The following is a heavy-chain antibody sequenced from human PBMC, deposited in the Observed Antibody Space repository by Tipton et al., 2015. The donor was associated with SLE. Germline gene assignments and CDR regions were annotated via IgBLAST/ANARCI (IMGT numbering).Heavy chain of an antibody. D-gene: IGHD6-13*01. V-gene: IGHV4-39*07. CDR1: GGSINSSPYY. CDR2: ISFSGTT. J-gene: IGHJ4*02. CDR3: AREGSSWYYFDY. Sequence: TLSLTCIVSGGSINSSPYYWGWVRQTPGKGLEWLGSISFSGTTYFNPSLKSRVTLSRDTSKNQFSLNLNSVTAADTAVYYCAREGSSWYYFDYWGQGTLVTVSS.